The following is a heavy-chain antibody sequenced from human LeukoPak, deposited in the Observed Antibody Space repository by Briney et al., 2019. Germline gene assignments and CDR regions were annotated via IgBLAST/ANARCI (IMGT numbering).Heavy chain of an antibody. CDR2: ISGSGGST. V-gene: IGHV3-23*01. D-gene: IGHD2-15*01. CDR3: AKYYCSGGSCYLPFDY. J-gene: IGHJ4*02. Sequence: GGSLRLSCAASGFTFSSYAMSWVRQAPGKGLEWVSAISGSGGSTYYADSVKGRFTISRDNSKNTLYLQMNSLRAEDTAVYYCAKYYCSGGSCYLPFDYWGQGTLVTVPS. CDR1: GFTFSSYA.